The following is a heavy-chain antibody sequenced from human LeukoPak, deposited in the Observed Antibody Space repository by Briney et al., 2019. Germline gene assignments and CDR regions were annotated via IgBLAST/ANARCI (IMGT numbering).Heavy chain of an antibody. CDR2: INPNSGVT. J-gene: IGHJ4*02. Sequence: ASVKVSCKTSGYTFTGYYMHWLRQAPGQGLEWMGWINPNSGVTKIAQKFQGRVTMTRDTSMSTAFMALSSLRSDDTAVYYCAPTNNFYYYFDYWGQGTLVTVSS. V-gene: IGHV1-2*02. D-gene: IGHD1-1*01. CDR1: GYTFTGYY. CDR3: APTNNFYYYFDY.